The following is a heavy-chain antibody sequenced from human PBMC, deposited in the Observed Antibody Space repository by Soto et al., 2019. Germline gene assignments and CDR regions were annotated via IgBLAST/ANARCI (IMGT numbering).Heavy chain of an antibody. V-gene: IGHV1-69*01. CDR3: ATGRGSGGFDS. CDR2: SIPIFGTA. J-gene: IGHJ4*02. D-gene: IGHD3-16*01. Sequence: QVQLVQSGAEVKKPGSSVKVSCKASGGTSNRYAFSWVRQAPGQGLEWMGGSIPIFGTANYAQKFQGRATITADESTSTGYMELSRLRSDDTATYYCATGRGSGGFDSWGQGTQVIGSS. CDR1: GGTSNRYA.